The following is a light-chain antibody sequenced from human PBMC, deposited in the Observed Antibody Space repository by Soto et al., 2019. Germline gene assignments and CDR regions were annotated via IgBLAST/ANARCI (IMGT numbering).Light chain of an antibody. CDR3: QQYGSSIT. CDR1: ESVSSN. CDR2: GAS. V-gene: IGKV3-15*01. J-gene: IGKJ5*01. Sequence: EVVMTQSPATLSVSPGERATLSCRASESVSSNLAWYQQRPDQAPRLVIYGASTRATGIPARFSGGGSGTEFTLTISSLQSEDFAVYYCQQYGSSITFGQGTRREIK.